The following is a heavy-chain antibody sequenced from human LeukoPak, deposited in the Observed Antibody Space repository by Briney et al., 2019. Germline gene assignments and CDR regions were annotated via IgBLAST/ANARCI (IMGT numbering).Heavy chain of an antibody. D-gene: IGHD6-19*01. V-gene: IGHV4-4*02. Sequence: SETLSLTCAVSGGSISSSNWWSWVRQPPGKGLEWIGEIYHSGSTNYNPSLKSRVTISVDKSKNQFSLKLSSVTAADTAVYYCARRPYSSDNWFDPWGQGTLVTVSS. CDR1: GGSISSSNW. J-gene: IGHJ5*02. CDR3: ARRPYSSDNWFDP. CDR2: IYHSGST.